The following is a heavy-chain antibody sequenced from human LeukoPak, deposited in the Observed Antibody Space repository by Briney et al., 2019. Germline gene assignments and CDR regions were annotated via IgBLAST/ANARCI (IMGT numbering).Heavy chain of an antibody. CDR2: INPNSGGT. Sequence: GESLKISCKASGYTFTGYYMHWVRQAPGQGLEWMGRINPNSGGTNYAQKFQGRVTMTRDTSISTAYMELSRLRSDDTAVYYCARDLALEMATRPGSPCWGQGTLVTVSS. J-gene: IGHJ4*02. CDR1: GYTFTGYY. CDR3: ARDLALEMATRPGSPC. D-gene: IGHD5-24*01. V-gene: IGHV1-2*06.